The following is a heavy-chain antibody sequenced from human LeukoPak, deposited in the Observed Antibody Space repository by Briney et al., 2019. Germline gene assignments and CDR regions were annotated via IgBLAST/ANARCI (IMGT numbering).Heavy chain of an antibody. CDR2: IYYSGIT. Sequence: SETLSLTCTVSGGSNSSDYWRWIRQPPGRGLEWMGYIYYSGITNYNPSLRSRVTISLDTSKNQFSLNLSSVTAADMAVYYCARQSQGYCSSTNCHSWFDPWGQGTLVSVSS. D-gene: IGHD2-2*01. J-gene: IGHJ5*02. CDR1: GGSNSSDY. CDR3: ARQSQGYCSSTNCHSWFDP. V-gene: IGHV4-59*08.